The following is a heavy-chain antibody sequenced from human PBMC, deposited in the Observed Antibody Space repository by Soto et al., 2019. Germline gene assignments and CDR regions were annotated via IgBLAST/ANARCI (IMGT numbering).Heavy chain of an antibody. J-gene: IGHJ5*02. V-gene: IGHV4-31*03. CDR3: ARVLGCSSTSCQNGLAP. D-gene: IGHD2-2*01. Sequence: QVQLQESGPGLVKPSQTLSLTCTVSGGSISSGGYYWSWIRQHPGKGLEWIGYIYYSGSTYYNPFLTRRVTIPVDASXSXISLRLSSVTAADPAVYYGARVLGCSSTSCQNGLAPWGRGTLVTGSS. CDR2: IYYSGST. CDR1: GGSISSGGYY.